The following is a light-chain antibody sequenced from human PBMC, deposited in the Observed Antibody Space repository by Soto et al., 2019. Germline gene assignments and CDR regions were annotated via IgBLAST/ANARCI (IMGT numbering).Light chain of an antibody. CDR1: QSVSGNY. J-gene: IGKJ2*01. V-gene: IGKV3-20*01. Sequence: DIVVTQSPGTLSLSPGERATLSCRASQSVSGNYFAWYQQKPGQAPRLLIYAVSGRATGIPDRFSGSGSGTDFTLTISRLEPEDFAVYYCQQYGSSPGTFGQGTKLEIK. CDR2: AVS. CDR3: QQYGSSPGT.